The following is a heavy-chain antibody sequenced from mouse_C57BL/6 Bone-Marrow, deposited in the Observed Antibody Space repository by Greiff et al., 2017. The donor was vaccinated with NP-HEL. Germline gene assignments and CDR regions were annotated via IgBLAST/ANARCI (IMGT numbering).Heavy chain of an antibody. Sequence: QVQLQQPGAELVKPGASVKMSCKASGYTFTSYWITWVKQRPGQGLEWIGDLYPGSGSTNYNEKFKSKATLTVDTSSSTAYMQLSSLTSEDSAVYYCARTPFITTVVAPFAYWGQGTLVTVSA. CDR1: GYTFTSYW. V-gene: IGHV1-55*01. CDR3: ARTPFITTVVAPFAY. D-gene: IGHD1-1*01. J-gene: IGHJ3*01. CDR2: LYPGSGST.